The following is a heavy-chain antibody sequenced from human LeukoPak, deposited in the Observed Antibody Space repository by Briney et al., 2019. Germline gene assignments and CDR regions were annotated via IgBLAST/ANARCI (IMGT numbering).Heavy chain of an antibody. CDR3: AGNNILTGYSDY. D-gene: IGHD3-9*01. V-gene: IGHV4-59*01. CDR1: GGSISSYY. J-gene: IGHJ4*02. CDR2: IYYSGST. Sequence: SETLSLTCTVSGGSISSYYWSWIRQPPGKGLEWIGYIYYSGSTNYNPSLKSRVTISVDTSKNQFSLKLSSVTAADTAVYYCAGNNILTGYSDYWGQGTLVTVSS.